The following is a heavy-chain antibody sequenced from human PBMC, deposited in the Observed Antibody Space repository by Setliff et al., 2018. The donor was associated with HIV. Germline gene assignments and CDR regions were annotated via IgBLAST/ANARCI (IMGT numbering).Heavy chain of an antibody. D-gene: IGHD1-20*01. CDR2: ISGSGSST. CDR1: GFTFTSYA. Sequence: GGSLRLSCAASGFTFTSYAMNWVRQAPGKGLEWVSSISGSGSSTYYADSVKGRFIISRDNSKNTLYLQMNSLRAEDTAVYYCARDPGRYNGMDVWGQGTTVTVSS. CDR3: ARDPGRYNGMDV. V-gene: IGHV3-23*01. J-gene: IGHJ6*02.